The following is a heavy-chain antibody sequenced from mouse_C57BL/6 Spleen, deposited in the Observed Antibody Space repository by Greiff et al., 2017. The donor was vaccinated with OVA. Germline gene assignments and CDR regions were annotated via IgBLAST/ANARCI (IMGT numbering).Heavy chain of an antibody. V-gene: IGHV5-17*01. D-gene: IGHD1-1*01. Sequence: VQLQQSGGGLVKPGGSLKLSCAASGFTFSDYGMHWVRQAPEKGLEWVAYISSGSSTIYYADTVKGRFTISRDNAKNTLFLQMTSLRSEDTAMYYCARDYYGSVYYFDYWGQGTTLTVSS. CDR3: ARDYYGSVYYFDY. J-gene: IGHJ2*01. CDR1: GFTFSDYG. CDR2: ISSGSSTI.